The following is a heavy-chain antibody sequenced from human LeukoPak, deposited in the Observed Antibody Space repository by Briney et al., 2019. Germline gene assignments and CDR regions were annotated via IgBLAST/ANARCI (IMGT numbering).Heavy chain of an antibody. CDR2: ISSSGSII. Sequence: GGSLRLSCAASGFTFSSYEMNWVRQAPGKGLEWVSYISSSGSIIYYADSVKGRFTISRDNAKNSLYLQMNSLRAEDTAVYYCARELYDTSGYSDGYDAFDLWGQGPMVTVSS. D-gene: IGHD3-22*01. V-gene: IGHV3-48*03. CDR1: GFTFSSYE. J-gene: IGHJ3*01. CDR3: ARELYDTSGYSDGYDAFDL.